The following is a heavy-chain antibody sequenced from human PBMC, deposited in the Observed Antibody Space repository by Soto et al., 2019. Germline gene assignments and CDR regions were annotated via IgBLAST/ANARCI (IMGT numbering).Heavy chain of an antibody. V-gene: IGHV1-8*01. Sequence: ASVKVSCKASGYTFTSYDINWVRQATGQGLEWMGWMNPNSGKTGYAQKFQGRVTITRDMSTSTVYMEVSGLRSEDTAVYYCAGDDMTVAAWGQGTQVTVSS. CDR2: MNPNSGKT. CDR3: AGDDMTVAA. D-gene: IGHD6-19*01. CDR1: GYTFTSYD. J-gene: IGHJ4*02.